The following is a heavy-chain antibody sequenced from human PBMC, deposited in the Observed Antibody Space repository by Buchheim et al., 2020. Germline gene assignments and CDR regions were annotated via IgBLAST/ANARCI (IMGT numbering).Heavy chain of an antibody. J-gene: IGHJ6*02. V-gene: IGHV3-30-3*01. CDR3: ARVTTIFGVVINVNYGMDV. D-gene: IGHD3-3*01. CDR1: GFTFSSYA. CDR2: ISYDGSNK. Sequence: QVQLVESGGGVVQPGRSLRLSCAASGFTFSSYAMHWVRQAPGKGLEWVAVISYDGSNKYYADSVKGRFTISRDNSKNTLYLQMNSPRAEDTAVYYCARVTTIFGVVINVNYGMDVWGQGTT.